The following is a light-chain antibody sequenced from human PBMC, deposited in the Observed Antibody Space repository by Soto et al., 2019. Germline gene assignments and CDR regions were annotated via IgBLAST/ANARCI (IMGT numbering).Light chain of an antibody. J-gene: IGKJ2*01. V-gene: IGKV1-39*01. Sequence: DIQMPQSPSSLYAAVGDRVTLPCRASQTVKTYLNWYQQKPGKAPKLLIYAASLLQSGVPSRFSGSGSDTDFTLTINSLQPEDLATYYCQQSYSRPHTFGQGAKLEI. CDR2: AAS. CDR1: QTVKTY. CDR3: QQSYSRPHT.